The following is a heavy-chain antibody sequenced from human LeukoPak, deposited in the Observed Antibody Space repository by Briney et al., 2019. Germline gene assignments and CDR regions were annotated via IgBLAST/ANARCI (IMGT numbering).Heavy chain of an antibody. J-gene: IGHJ4*02. V-gene: IGHV3-7*01. CDR1: GFTFTDYW. CDR2: IRQDGGAT. Sequence: PGGSLRLSCAASGFTFTDYWMTWVRQAPGRGLEWMANIRQDGGATYYGDSVKGRFTISRDNAKNSLFLQMNNLRAEDTAVYYCATSKDTAGGPYWGQGTLVTVSS. CDR3: ATSKDTAGGPY. D-gene: IGHD5-18*01.